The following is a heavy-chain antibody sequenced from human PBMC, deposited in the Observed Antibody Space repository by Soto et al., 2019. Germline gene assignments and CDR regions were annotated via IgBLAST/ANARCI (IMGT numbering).Heavy chain of an antibody. CDR3: ARDREVRVYGMDV. J-gene: IGHJ6*01. Sequence: QVQLVESGGGVVQPGRSLRLSCAASGFTFSSYGMHWVRQAPGKGLEWVAVIWYDGSNKYYADSVKGRFTISRDNSKNTLYLQMNSLRAEDTAVYYCARDREVRVYGMDVWGQGTTVTVSS. V-gene: IGHV3-33*01. CDR2: IWYDGSNK. D-gene: IGHD3-10*01. CDR1: GFTFSSYG.